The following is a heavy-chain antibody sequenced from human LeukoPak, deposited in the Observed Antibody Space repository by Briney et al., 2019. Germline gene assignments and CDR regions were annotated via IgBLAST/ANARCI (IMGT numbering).Heavy chain of an antibody. CDR3: ARAGSLVTPPPL. V-gene: IGHV4-61*08. D-gene: IGHD3-10*01. J-gene: IGHJ4*02. Sequence: SQTLSLTCTVSGGSISSGDYYWSWIRQPPGKGLEWIGYIYYSGSTNYNPSLKSRVTISVDTSKNQISLKLTSVTAADTAVYYCARAGSLVTPPPLWGQGTLVTVSS. CDR1: GGSISSGDYY. CDR2: IYYSGST.